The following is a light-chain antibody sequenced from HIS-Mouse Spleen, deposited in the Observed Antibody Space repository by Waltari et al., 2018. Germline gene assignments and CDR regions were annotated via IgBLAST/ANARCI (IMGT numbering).Light chain of an antibody. J-gene: IGLJ3*02. V-gene: IGLV1-47*01. CDR3: AAWDDSLSGPWV. CDR2: RKN. Sequence: QSVLTQPPSASGTPGQRVTISCSGSSSNIGSNYVYWYQHLPGTAPKLLNYRKNLLPSGVPDLCSGSKSGTSASLAISGLRSEDEADYYCAAWDDSLSGPWVFGGGTKLTVL. CDR1: SSNIGSNY.